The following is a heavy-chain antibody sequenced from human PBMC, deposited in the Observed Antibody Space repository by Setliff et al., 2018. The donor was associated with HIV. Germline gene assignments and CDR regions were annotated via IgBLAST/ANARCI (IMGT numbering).Heavy chain of an antibody. CDR3: ARRYCYSTSCYGDY. CDR2: IATDETIT. Sequence: GGSLRLSCGASGFTLRNYVMHWVRQAPGKGLEWVAVIATDETITNYADSVKGRFTISRDNARNSLFLQMNSLRADDTAVYYCARRYCYSTSCYGDYWGQGTLVTVSS. V-gene: IGHV3-30*04. D-gene: IGHD2-2*01. J-gene: IGHJ4*02. CDR1: GFTLRNYV.